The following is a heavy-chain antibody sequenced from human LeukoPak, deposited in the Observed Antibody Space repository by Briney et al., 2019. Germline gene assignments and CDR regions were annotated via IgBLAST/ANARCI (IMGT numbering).Heavy chain of an antibody. V-gene: IGHV4-59*01. CDR3: ARAIVGATRWFDP. CDR1: GGSISSYY. D-gene: IGHD1-26*01. Sequence: SKTLSLTCTVSGGSISSYYWSWIRQPPGKGLEWIGYIYYSGSTNYNPSLKSRVTISVDTSKNQFSLKLSSVTAADTAVYYCARAIVGATRWFDPWGQGTLVTVSS. J-gene: IGHJ5*02. CDR2: IYYSGST.